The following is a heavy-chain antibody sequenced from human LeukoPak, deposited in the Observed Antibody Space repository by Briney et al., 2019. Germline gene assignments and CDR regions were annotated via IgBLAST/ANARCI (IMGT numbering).Heavy chain of an antibody. J-gene: IGHJ4*02. CDR2: IGTVDSTI. D-gene: IGHD3-22*01. V-gene: IGHV3-48*03. CDR1: GFTFSTYE. Sequence: PGGSLRLSCAASGFTFSTYEMNGVRQAPGKGLEWISYIGTVDSTIYYADSVKGRFTISRDNAKNSLYLQMNSLRAEDTAIYYCASFYDSSGRDYWGRGTLVTVSS. CDR3: ASFYDSSGRDY.